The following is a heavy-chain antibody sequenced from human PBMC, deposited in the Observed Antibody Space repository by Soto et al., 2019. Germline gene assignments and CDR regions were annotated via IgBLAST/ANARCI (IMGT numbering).Heavy chain of an antibody. CDR2: IYYSGST. D-gene: IGHD3-22*01. V-gene: IGHV4-30-4*01. Sequence: PSETLSLTCTVSGGSISSGDYYWSWIRQPPGKGLGWIGYIYYSGSTYYNPSLKSRVTITVDTSKNQFSLNLSSVTAADTAVYYCARSGADYYDSSRGFDYWGQGTLVTVSS. CDR3: ARSGADYYDSSRGFDY. J-gene: IGHJ4*02. CDR1: GGSISSGDYY.